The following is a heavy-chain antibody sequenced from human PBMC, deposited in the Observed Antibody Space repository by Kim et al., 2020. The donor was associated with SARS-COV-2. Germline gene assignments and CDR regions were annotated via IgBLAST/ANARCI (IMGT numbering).Heavy chain of an antibody. CDR1: GGSISSYY. D-gene: IGHD4-17*01. CDR3: ARLMTTVVKRGAFDI. J-gene: IGHJ3*02. Sequence: SETLSLTCTVSGGSISSYYWSWIRQPPGKGLEWIGYIYYSGSTNYNPSLKSRVTISVDTSKNQFSLKLSSVTAADTAVYYCARLMTTVVKRGAFDIWGQGTMVTVSS. V-gene: IGHV4-59*08. CDR2: IYYSGST.